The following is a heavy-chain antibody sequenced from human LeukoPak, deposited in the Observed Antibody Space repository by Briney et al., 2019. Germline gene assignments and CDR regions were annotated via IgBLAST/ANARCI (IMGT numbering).Heavy chain of an antibody. J-gene: IGHJ4*02. V-gene: IGHV3-30*02. CDR1: GFTFRSYG. CDR3: AKEHSSGWYYFDY. CDR2: IRYDGSNK. D-gene: IGHD6-19*01. Sequence: PGGSLRLSCAASGFTFRSYGLHWVRQAPGRGLEWVAFIRYDGSNKYYADSVKGRFTIYRDNSKNTLYLQMNSLRVEDTAVYYCAKEHSSGWYYFDYWGQGTLVTVSS.